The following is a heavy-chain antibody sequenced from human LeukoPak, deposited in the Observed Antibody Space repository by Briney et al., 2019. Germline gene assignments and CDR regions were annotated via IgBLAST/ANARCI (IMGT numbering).Heavy chain of an antibody. CDR2: MNANTGNR. V-gene: IGHV1-8*01. Sequence: GASVKVSCTASGYSFTSYDIDWVRQAAGQGLEWIGRMNANTGNRGFAQKFQGRVTLTRNTSISTAYMELTSLGSEDTAVYFCARANYGSGSYHPYYYYMDVWGKGTTVTVSS. D-gene: IGHD3-10*01. J-gene: IGHJ6*03. CDR3: ARANYGSGSYHPYYYYMDV. CDR1: GYSFTSYD.